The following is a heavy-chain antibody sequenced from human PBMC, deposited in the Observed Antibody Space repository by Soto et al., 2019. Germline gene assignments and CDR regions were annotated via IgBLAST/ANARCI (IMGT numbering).Heavy chain of an antibody. CDR2: INPNSGGT. CDR3: ARGSSSGWYYYYYGMDV. Sequence: QVQLVQSGAEVKKPGASVKVSCKASGYTFTGYYMHWVRQAPGQGLEWMGWINPNSGGTNYAQKFQGWVTMTRDTSISTSYMELSRLISDDTAVYYCARGSSSGWYYYYYGMDVWGQGTTVTVSS. D-gene: IGHD6-19*01. J-gene: IGHJ6*02. CDR1: GYTFTGYY. V-gene: IGHV1-2*04.